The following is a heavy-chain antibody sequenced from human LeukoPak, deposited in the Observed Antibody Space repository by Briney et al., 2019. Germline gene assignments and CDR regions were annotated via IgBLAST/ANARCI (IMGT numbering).Heavy chain of an antibody. CDR3: AKVSNYYYYYGMDV. V-gene: IGHV3-23*01. CDR2: ISGSGGSP. CDR1: GFTFSSNG. Sequence: GGSLRLSCAASGFTFSSNGMSWVRQAPGRGLEWGSVISGSGGSPDYTDSVKGRFTISRDNSKNTLYLQMNSLRAEDTAVYYCAKVSNYYYYYGMDVWGQGTTVTVSS. J-gene: IGHJ6*02.